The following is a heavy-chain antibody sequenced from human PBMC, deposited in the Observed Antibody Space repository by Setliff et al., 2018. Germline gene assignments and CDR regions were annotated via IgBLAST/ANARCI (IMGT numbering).Heavy chain of an antibody. Sequence: SETLSLTCTVSGGSITTSSYSWGWIRQPPGKGLEWIGNIYHSGTTYYNPSLKSRLTISLDKSKSQFSLKLTSVTVADTAVYYCARGLHSGTYWGTRPLGLDYWGQGSPVTVSS. CDR3: ARGLHSGTYWGTRPLGLDY. D-gene: IGHD1-26*01. J-gene: IGHJ4*02. CDR2: IYHSGTT. CDR1: GGSITTSSYS. V-gene: IGHV4-39*07.